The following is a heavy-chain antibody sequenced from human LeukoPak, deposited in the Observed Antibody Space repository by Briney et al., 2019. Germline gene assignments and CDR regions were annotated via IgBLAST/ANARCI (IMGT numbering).Heavy chain of an antibody. CDR1: VYTFTIYG. CDR2: ISAYNGNT. Sequence: ASVTVSYKASVYTFTIYGISWVGQAPGQGREWMGWISAYNGNTNYAQKLQGRVTMTTDTSTSTAYMELRSLRSDDTAVYYCAREGPYGSNSIDYWGQGTLVTVSS. CDR3: AREGPYGSNSIDY. D-gene: IGHD3-10*01. J-gene: IGHJ4*02. V-gene: IGHV1-18*01.